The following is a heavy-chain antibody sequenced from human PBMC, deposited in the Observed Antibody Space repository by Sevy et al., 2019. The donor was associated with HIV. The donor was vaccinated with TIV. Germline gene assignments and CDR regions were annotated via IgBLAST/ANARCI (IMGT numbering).Heavy chain of an antibody. CDR2: ISGSGGST. Sequence: GGSLTLSCAASGFTFSSYAMSWVRHAPGKGLEWVSAISGSGGSTYYADSVKGRFTISRDNTKNTLYLQMNSLRAEDTAVYYCAKEWGDYGDPVDYWGQGTLVTVSS. CDR1: GFTFSSYA. J-gene: IGHJ4*02. V-gene: IGHV3-23*01. CDR3: AKEWGDYGDPVDY. D-gene: IGHD4-17*01.